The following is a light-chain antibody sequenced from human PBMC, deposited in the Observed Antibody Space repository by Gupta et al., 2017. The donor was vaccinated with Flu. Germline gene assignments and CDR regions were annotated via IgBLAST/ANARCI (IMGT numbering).Light chain of an antibody. CDR1: SSDVGGYNY. CDR2: EVS. V-gene: IGLV2-14*01. CDR3: SSYTSSSTLPNWV. Sequence: QSALTQPASVSGSPGQSITISCTGTSSDVGGYNYVSWYQQHPGKAPKPMIYEVSNRPSGVSNRFSGSKSGNTASLTISGLQAEDEADYYCSSYTSSSTLPNWVFGGGTKLTVL. J-gene: IGLJ3*02.